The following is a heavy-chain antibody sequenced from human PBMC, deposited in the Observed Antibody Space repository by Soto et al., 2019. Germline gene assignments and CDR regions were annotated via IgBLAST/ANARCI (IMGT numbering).Heavy chain of an antibody. J-gene: IGHJ4*02. Sequence: EVQLLESGGDLVQPGGSLRLSCTASGFTFSNHGMSWVRQAPGKGLEWVSVIGNSGANTFYEDSVKGRFTISRDNSKNTLYLQMNSLRAEDTAVYYCAKGVTVGTTGRLYFDQWGQGTLVTVSS. D-gene: IGHD1-1*01. CDR1: GFTFSNHG. V-gene: IGHV3-23*01. CDR3: AKGVTVGTTGRLYFDQ. CDR2: IGNSGANT.